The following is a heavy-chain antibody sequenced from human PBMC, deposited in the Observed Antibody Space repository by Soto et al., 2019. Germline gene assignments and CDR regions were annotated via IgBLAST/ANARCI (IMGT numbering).Heavy chain of an antibody. CDR2: IRTKVNSYAT. CDR3: TTAPGHY. CDR1: GFTFSGAA. Sequence: EVQLVESGGGLVQPGGSLKLSCAASGFTFSGAAMHWVRQASGKGLEWVGRIRTKVNSYATAYGASVKSRFTISRDDSKNTTYLQMNSLNSEDTAVYFCTTAPGHYWGQGTLVTVSS. V-gene: IGHV3-73*01. J-gene: IGHJ4*02. D-gene: IGHD3-10*01.